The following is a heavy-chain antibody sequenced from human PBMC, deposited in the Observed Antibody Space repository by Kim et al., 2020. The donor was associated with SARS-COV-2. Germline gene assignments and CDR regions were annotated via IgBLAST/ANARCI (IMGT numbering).Heavy chain of an antibody. V-gene: IGHV3-23*01. Sequence: TQSGDSVEGRFTITRDNSNNTLYLQMSSPRGEDTAIYFCARVGIVATITSWGQGTLVTVSS. CDR3: ARVGIVATITS. J-gene: IGHJ5*02. CDR2: T. D-gene: IGHD5-12*01.